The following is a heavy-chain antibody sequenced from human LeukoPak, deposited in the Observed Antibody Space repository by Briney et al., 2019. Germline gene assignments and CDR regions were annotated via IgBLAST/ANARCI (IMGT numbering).Heavy chain of an antibody. Sequence: GGSLRLSCAASGFTFSSYEMNWVRQAPGKGLEWVSYIISSGSTIYYADSVKGRFTISRDNAKNSLYLQMNSLRAEDTAVYYCAGEKQWLVGRASPAGMDVWGQGTTVTVSS. J-gene: IGHJ6*02. CDR2: IISSGSTI. CDR1: GFTFSSYE. D-gene: IGHD6-19*01. CDR3: AGEKQWLVGRASPAGMDV. V-gene: IGHV3-48*03.